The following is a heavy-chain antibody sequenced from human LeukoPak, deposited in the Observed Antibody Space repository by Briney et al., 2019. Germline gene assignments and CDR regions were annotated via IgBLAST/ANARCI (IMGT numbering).Heavy chain of an antibody. Sequence: PSETLSLTCTVSGGSVSSGGYYWSWIRQSPGKGLEWIGYIYHTGSTYYNPSLKSRVTISVDRSKNQFSLKLSSVTAADTAVYYCARSSGYYSPFDYWGQGTLVTVSS. D-gene: IGHD3-22*01. CDR1: GGSVSSGGYY. CDR2: IYHTGST. CDR3: ARSSGYYSPFDY. J-gene: IGHJ4*02. V-gene: IGHV4-30-2*06.